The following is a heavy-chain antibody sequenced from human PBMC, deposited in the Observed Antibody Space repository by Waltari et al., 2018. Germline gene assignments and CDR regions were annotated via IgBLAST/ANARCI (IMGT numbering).Heavy chain of an antibody. J-gene: IGHJ4*02. CDR1: GFTFSSYG. CDR3: AKDGGDYVDY. Sequence: QVQLVESGGGVVQPGRSLRLSCAASGFTFSSYGMHWVRQAPGKGLGWVAVIWYDGSNKYYADSVKGRFTISRDNSKNTLYLQMNSLRAEDTAMYYCAKDGGDYVDYWGQGTLVTVSS. V-gene: IGHV3-30*18. D-gene: IGHD3-16*01. CDR2: IWYDGSNK.